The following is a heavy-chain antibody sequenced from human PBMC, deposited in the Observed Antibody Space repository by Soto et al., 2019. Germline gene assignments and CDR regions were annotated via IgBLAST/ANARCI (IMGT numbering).Heavy chain of an antibody. V-gene: IGHV3-30*18. Sequence: QVQLVESGGGVVQPGRSLRLSCTASGFSFTSFGMHWVRQAPGKGLEWVAVISYDGTDKNYADSVKGRLTISRDNSKNXLYLQMTSRRDEDTAVYYCAKDIPLVGGEIMMEVSSHGMDVWGQGTTVTVSS. D-gene: IGHD1-26*01. CDR1: GFSFTSFG. J-gene: IGHJ6*02. CDR2: ISYDGTDK. CDR3: AKDIPLVGGEIMMEVSSHGMDV.